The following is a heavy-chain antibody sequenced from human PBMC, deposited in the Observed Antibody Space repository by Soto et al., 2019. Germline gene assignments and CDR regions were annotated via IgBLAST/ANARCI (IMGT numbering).Heavy chain of an antibody. CDR2: VSYTGNT. CDR1: GGSIGSGGYW. V-gene: IGHV4-31*03. J-gene: IGHJ4*02. CDR3: ARGTLV. Sequence: QVQLQESGPGLMQPSQTLSLTCTVSGGSIGSGGYWWSWIRQHPGRGLEWIGFVSYTGNTQYNPSLKSRVNISADTSTKQFSLKLSSVPAADTDVYFCARGTLVWGQGTLVTVSS. D-gene: IGHD2-2*01.